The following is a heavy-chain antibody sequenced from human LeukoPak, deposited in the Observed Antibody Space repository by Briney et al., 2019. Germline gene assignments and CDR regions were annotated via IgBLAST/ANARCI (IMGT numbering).Heavy chain of an antibody. CDR3: AKEIYYDSTGPQY. V-gene: IGHV3-23*01. J-gene: IGHJ4*02. Sequence: HPGGSLRLSCAASGFTFSDYYMSWIRQAPGKGLEWVSAISGSGGSTYYADSVKGRFTISRDNSKNTLYLQMNSLRAEDTAVYHCAKEIYYDSTGPQYWGQGTLVTVSS. CDR1: GFTFSDYY. CDR2: ISGSGGST. D-gene: IGHD3-22*01.